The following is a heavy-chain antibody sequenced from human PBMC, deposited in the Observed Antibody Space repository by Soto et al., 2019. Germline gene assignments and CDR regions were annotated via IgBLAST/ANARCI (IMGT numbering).Heavy chain of an antibody. D-gene: IGHD7-27*01. J-gene: IGHJ3*02. Sequence: GGSLRLSCAASRFTFSDSYMNWIRQAPGKGLEWISYISASSGAIYHADSVRGRFTISRDNANNSLYLQMNSLRVDDTAVYYCARGLTGGVFDIWGQGTVVTVSS. V-gene: IGHV3-11*01. CDR2: ISASSGAI. CDR1: RFTFSDSY. CDR3: ARGLTGGVFDI.